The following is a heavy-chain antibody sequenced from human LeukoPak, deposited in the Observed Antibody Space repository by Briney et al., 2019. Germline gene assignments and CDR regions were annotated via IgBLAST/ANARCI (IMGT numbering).Heavy chain of an antibody. CDR3: ARDLVVVTGLRTRGSFDI. Sequence: ASVKVSCKASGYNFTSYYMHWVRQAPGQGLEWMGIINPSGGTTSYAQKFQGRVTVTRDTSTSTVCMELSSLRSEDTAVYYCARDLVVVTGLRTRGSFDIWGQGTMVTVSS. J-gene: IGHJ3*02. D-gene: IGHD2-21*02. CDR1: GYNFTSYY. V-gene: IGHV1-46*01. CDR2: INPSGGTT.